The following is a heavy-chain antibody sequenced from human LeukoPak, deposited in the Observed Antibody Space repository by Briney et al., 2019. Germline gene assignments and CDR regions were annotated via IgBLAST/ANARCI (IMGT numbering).Heavy chain of an antibody. D-gene: IGHD3-22*01. CDR3: ARRSGVITSPFDY. V-gene: IGHV5-51*01. J-gene: IGHJ4*02. Sequence: GESLKISCKGSGYSFANHWIGWVRQMPGKGLEWMGIIYPGDSDTRYSPSFQGQVTISADKSISTAYLQWSSLKASDTAMYYCARRSGVITSPFDYWGQGTLVTVSS. CDR2: IYPGDSDT. CDR1: GYSFANHW.